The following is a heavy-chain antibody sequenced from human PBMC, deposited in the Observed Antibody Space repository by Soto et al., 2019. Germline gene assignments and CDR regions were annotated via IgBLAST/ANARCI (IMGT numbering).Heavy chain of an antibody. CDR1: GFTFSSYA. V-gene: IGHV3-23*01. CDR2: ISGSGGST. CDR3: AKDRGFVVVPAATHT. D-gene: IGHD2-2*01. Sequence: EVQLLESGGGLVQPGGSLRLSCAASGFTFSSYAMSWVRQAPGKGLEWVSAISGSGGSTYYADSVKGRFTISRDNSKNTLYLQMNSLRAEDTAVYYGAKDRGFVVVPAATHTWGQGTLVTVSS. J-gene: IGHJ5*02.